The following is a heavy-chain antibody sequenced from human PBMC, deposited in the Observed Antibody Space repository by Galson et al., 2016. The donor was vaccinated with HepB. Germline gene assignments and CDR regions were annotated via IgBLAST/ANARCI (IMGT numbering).Heavy chain of an antibody. D-gene: IGHD3-3*01. CDR2: ITYDGNKK. Sequence: SLRLSCAASGFTFSSYAMHWVRQAPDKGLEWVALITYDGNKKYYADSVKGRFTISRDNSKNTLYLQMNSLRAEDTAVYYCARDGPTGFLEWLTVDWFDPWGQGTLVTVSS. V-gene: IGHV3-30*04. CDR3: ARDGPTGFLEWLTVDWFDP. J-gene: IGHJ5*02. CDR1: GFTFSSYA.